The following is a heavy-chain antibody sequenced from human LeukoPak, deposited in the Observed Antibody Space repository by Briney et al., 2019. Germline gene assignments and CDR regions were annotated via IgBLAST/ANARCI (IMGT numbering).Heavy chain of an antibody. V-gene: IGHV2-5*01. Sequence: SGPTLVKPTHTLTPTVTFPWFSLSSSRVGVGWIRQPPGKALERLALLYRNDDKRYSTSMKSRLTITKATSKNQVVLTTTNMDPVDTATYSCAHIGSRWIFDYWGQGTLVTVSS. CDR2: LYRNDDK. D-gene: IGHD5-12*01. J-gene: IGHJ4*02. CDR3: AHIGSRWIFDY. CDR1: WFSLSSSRVG.